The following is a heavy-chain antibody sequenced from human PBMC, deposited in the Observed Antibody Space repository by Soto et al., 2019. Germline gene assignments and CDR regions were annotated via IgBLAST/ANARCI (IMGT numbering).Heavy chain of an antibody. J-gene: IGHJ4*02. V-gene: IGHV1-69*01. Sequence: SGGTFSSYAISWVRQAPGQGLEWMGGIIPIFGTANYAQKFQGRVTITADESTSTAYMELSSLRSEDTAVYYCARVGSGHPFDYWGQGTLVTVSS. D-gene: IGHD2-15*01. CDR2: IIPIFGTA. CDR3: ARVGSGHPFDY. CDR1: GGTFSSYA.